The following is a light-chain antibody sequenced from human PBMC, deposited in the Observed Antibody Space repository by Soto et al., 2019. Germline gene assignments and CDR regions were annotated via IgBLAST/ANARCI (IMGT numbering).Light chain of an antibody. Sequence: IAMTQAPATLSVSPGERATLSCRACQSVSSNLAWYQQKPGQAPRLLIYGASTRATGIPARFSGSGSGTEFTLTISSLQSEDFAVYYCQQYNILPRTFGQGTKVDIK. J-gene: IGKJ1*01. CDR1: QSVSSN. V-gene: IGKV3-15*01. CDR2: GAS. CDR3: QQYNILPRT.